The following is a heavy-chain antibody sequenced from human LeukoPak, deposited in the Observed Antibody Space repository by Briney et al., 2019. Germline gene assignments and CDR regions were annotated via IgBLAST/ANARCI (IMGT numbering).Heavy chain of an antibody. D-gene: IGHD3-3*01. Sequence: ASVKVSCKASGYTFTDYYMHWVRQAPGQGLEWMGWISAYNGNTNYAQKLQGRVTMTTDTSTSTAYMELRSLRSDDTAVYYCAREYGSGPLGYWGQGTLVTVSS. CDR2: ISAYNGNT. J-gene: IGHJ4*02. V-gene: IGHV1-18*04. CDR3: AREYGSGPLGY. CDR1: GYTFTDYY.